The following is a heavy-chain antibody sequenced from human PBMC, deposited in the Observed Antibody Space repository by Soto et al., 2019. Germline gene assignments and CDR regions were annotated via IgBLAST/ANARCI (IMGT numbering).Heavy chain of an antibody. D-gene: IGHD1-26*01. J-gene: IGHJ6*02. CDR2: IYSSGST. Sequence: QVQLQESGPGLVKPSETLSLTCTVSGGSVCSGSYYWSWIRQPPGKGLEWIGYIYSSGSTNYNPSVTSRVTISVDTSKNQFSLKLSSVTAADTAVYYCARGMKSGDGMDVWGQETTVTVSS. CDR3: ARGMKSGDGMDV. V-gene: IGHV4-61*01. CDR1: GGSVCSGSYY.